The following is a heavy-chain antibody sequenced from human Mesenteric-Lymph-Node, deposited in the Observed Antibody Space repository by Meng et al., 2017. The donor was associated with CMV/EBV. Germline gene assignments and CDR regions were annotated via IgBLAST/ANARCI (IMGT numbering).Heavy chain of an antibody. V-gene: IGHV1-18*04. CDR1: GYPFPSYG. Sequence: SGYPFPSYGISWVRQAPGQGLEWMGWISAYNGNTNYAQKLQGRVTMTTDTSTSTAYMELRSLRSDDTAVYYCARDQRFGELLYGTFDYWGQGTLVTVSS. J-gene: IGHJ4*02. D-gene: IGHD3-10*01. CDR3: ARDQRFGELLYGTFDY. CDR2: ISAYNGNT.